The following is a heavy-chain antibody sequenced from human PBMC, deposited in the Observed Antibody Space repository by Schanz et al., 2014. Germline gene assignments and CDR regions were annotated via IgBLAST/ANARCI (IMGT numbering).Heavy chain of an antibody. J-gene: IGHJ4*02. CDR1: GFGFDDYA. CDR3: AKQHGVIQQVSDY. Sequence: VQLVESGGGVVRPGGSLRLSCAASGFGFDDYAMSWVRQAPGKGLEWVSGINWNGGSTGYADSVKGRFTISRDNSKNTLDLQMNSLRAEDTAVYYCAKQHGVIQQVSDYWGQGTLVTVSS. CDR2: INWNGGST. D-gene: IGHD3-22*01. V-gene: IGHV3-20*04.